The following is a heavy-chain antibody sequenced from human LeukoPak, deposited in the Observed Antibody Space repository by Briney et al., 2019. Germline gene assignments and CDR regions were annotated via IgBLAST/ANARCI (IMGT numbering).Heavy chain of an antibody. CDR1: GGSISSYY. J-gene: IGHJ4*02. V-gene: IGHV4-59*12. CDR2: IYYSGST. CDR3: ARGFVVVVPAAMRSRRYFDY. D-gene: IGHD2-2*01. Sequence: SETLSLTCTVSGGSISSYYWSWIRQPPGKGLEWIGYIYYSGSTNYNPSLKSRVTISVDTSKNQFSLKLSSVTAADTAVYYCARGFVVVVPAAMRSRRYFDYWGQGTLVTVSS.